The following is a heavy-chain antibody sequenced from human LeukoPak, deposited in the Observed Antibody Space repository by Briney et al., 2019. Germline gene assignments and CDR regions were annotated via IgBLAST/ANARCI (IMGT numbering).Heavy chain of an antibody. J-gene: IGHJ3*02. D-gene: IGHD3-9*01. V-gene: IGHV4-59*01. CDR2: IYYSGST. Sequence: MTSETLSLTCTVSGGSISSYYWSWIRQPPGKGPEWIGYIYYSGSTNYNPSLKSRVTISVDTSKNQFSLKLSSVTAADTAVYYCARGGVLRYFDWPLGDAFDIWGQGTMVTVS. CDR3: ARGGVLRYFDWPLGDAFDI. CDR1: GGSISSYY.